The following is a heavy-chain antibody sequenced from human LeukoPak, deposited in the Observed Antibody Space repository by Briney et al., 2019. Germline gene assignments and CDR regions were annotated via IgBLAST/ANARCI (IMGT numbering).Heavy chain of an antibody. V-gene: IGHV3-53*01. D-gene: IGHD4-17*01. CDR3: ARGVSTVTSFDY. CDR1: GFTVSSNY. Sequence: GRSLRLSCAASGFTVSSNYMSWVRQAPGKGLEWVSVIYSGGSTYYADSVKGRFTISRDNSKNTLYLQMNSLRAEDTAVYYCARGVSTVTSFDYWGQGTLVTVSS. CDR2: IYSGGST. J-gene: IGHJ4*02.